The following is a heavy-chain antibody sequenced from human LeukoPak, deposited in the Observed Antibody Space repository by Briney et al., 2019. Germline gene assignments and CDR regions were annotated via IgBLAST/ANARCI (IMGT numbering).Heavy chain of an antibody. D-gene: IGHD1-1*01. CDR3: GKDKYNWGSDY. Sequence: GGSLRLSCAASGFTFSDNYMSWVRQAPGQGLEWVAGIDKSGYGTFYADSVKGRFTISRDNSKNTLFLQINTLRADDTAVYYCGKDKYNWGSDYWGQGTLITISS. CDR2: IDKSGYGT. V-gene: IGHV3-23*01. J-gene: IGHJ4*02. CDR1: GFTFSDNY.